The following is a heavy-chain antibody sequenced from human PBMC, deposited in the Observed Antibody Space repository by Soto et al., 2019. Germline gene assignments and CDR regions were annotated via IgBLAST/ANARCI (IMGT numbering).Heavy chain of an antibody. CDR1: GVSVRSYT. CDR3: ARDGMTTGDT. V-gene: IGHV4-4*07. J-gene: IGHJ4*02. D-gene: IGHD2-21*02. CDR2: VFSSVSA. Sequence: PSETLSLTCIVSGVSVRSYTWSWVRQPANKGLEWLGRVFSSVSATYNPSLKSRVSISMDTPENRISLKLDSVTAAQAGVYFCARDGMTTGDTWGPGTLVTVSS.